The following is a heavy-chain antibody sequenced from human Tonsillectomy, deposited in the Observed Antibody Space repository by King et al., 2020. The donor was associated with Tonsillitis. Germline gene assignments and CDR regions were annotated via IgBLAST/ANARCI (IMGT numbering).Heavy chain of an antibody. CDR2: IKSKGGGGTT. V-gene: IGHV3-15*01. CDR3: VHVRDPSSWSPGS. J-gene: IGHJ1*01. Sequence: VQLVESGGDLTKPGGSLRLSCVVPGLTFSDAWMTWVRQAPGKGLEWVGRIKSKGGGGTTDFAAPVKGRFTISRDDSKNTVYLQMNSLKTEDTAVYYCVHVRDPSSWSPGSWGQGTLVTVSS. D-gene: IGHD6-13*01. CDR1: GLTFSDAW.